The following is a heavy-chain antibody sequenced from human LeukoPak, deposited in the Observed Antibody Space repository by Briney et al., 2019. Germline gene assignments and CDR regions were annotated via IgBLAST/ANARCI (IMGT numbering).Heavy chain of an antibody. Sequence: GESLKISCKGSGYSFTSHWIGWVRRMPGKGLEWMGIIYPGDFDTRYSPSFQGQVTISADKSISTAYLQWSSLKASDTAMYYCARRRSGSNLDYWGQGTLVTVSS. CDR3: ARRRSGSNLDY. CDR2: IYPGDFDT. J-gene: IGHJ4*02. D-gene: IGHD6-13*01. CDR1: GYSFTSHW. V-gene: IGHV5-51*01.